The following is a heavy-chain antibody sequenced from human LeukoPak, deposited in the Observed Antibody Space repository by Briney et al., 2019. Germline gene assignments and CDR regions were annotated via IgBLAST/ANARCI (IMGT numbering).Heavy chain of an antibody. D-gene: IGHD3-10*01. J-gene: IGHJ4*02. CDR1: GYTFTGYY. V-gene: IGHV1-2*02. CDR3: ARGSVEFGELMIDY. Sequence: ASVKVSCKASGYTFTGYYMQWVRQAPGQGLEWMGWINPNSGGRNYAQKFQGRVTMTRDTSISTAYMELSSLRSEDTAVYYCARGSVEFGELMIDYWGQGTLVTVSS. CDR2: INPNSGGR.